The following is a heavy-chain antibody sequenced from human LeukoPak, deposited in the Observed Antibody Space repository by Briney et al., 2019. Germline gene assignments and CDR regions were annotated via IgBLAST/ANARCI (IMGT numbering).Heavy chain of an antibody. CDR3: ARERPGGTNAFDI. V-gene: IGHV4-59*01. CDR1: GGSISSYY. D-gene: IGHD1-14*01. CDR2: IYYSGST. J-gene: IGHJ3*02. Sequence: SETLSLTCTVSGGSISSYYWSWIRQPPGKGLEWIGYIYYSGSTNYNPSLKSRVTISVDTSKNQFSLKLSSVTAADTAVYYCARERPGGTNAFDIWGQGTMVTVSS.